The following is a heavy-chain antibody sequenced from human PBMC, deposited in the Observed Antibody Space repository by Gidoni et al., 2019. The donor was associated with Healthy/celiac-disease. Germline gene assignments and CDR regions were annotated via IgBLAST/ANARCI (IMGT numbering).Heavy chain of an antibody. CDR1: GYTFPSYD. Sequence: QVQLVQSGAEVKKPGASVKVSCKASGYTFPSYDINWVRQATGQGLEWMGWMNPNSGNTGYAQKFQGRVTMTRNTSISTAYMELSSLRSEDTAVYYCARLETGPPDFTTGLWGQGTLVTVSS. CDR3: ARLETGPPDFTTGL. D-gene: IGHD3-3*01. J-gene: IGHJ4*02. V-gene: IGHV1-8*01. CDR2: MNPNSGNT.